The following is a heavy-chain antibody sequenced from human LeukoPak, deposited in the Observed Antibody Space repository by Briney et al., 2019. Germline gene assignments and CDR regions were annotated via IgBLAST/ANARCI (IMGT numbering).Heavy chain of an antibody. CDR1: GFTFRSHD. V-gene: IGHV3-23*01. Sequence: GGSLRLSCAASGFTFRSHDMSWVRQAPGKGLEWVSDISASGGSTFYADSVKGRFTISRDNSKNTLYLQMNGLRVEDTAVYYCVREGPRGLAFDIWGQGTMVTVSS. CDR2: ISASGGST. D-gene: IGHD3/OR15-3a*01. CDR3: VREGPRGLAFDI. J-gene: IGHJ3*02.